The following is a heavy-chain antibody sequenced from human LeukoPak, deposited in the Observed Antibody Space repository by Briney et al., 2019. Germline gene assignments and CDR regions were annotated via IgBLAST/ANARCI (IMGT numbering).Heavy chain of an antibody. CDR3: ARAGQGSYYRGNWFDP. CDR1: GGSISSSSYY. J-gene: IGHJ5*02. D-gene: IGHD1-26*01. Sequence: SETLSLTCTVSGGSISSSSYYWGWIRQPPGKGLEWIGSIYYSGSTYYNLSLKSRVTISVDTSKNQFSLKLSSVTAADTAVYYCARAGQGSYYRGNWFDPWGQGTLVTVSS. CDR2: IYYSGST. V-gene: IGHV4-39*07.